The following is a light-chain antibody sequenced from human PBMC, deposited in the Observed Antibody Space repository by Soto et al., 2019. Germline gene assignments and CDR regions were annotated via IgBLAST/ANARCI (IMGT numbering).Light chain of an antibody. CDR3: QQSYSIPHT. CDR2: AAS. CDR1: QSISNH. J-gene: IGKJ2*01. Sequence: DTQMTQSPSSLSASVGDRVTISCRASQSISNHLNWYQQKPGKAPKLLIYAASSLQSGVPSRFSGSESGTDFTLTISSLQPEDFATYYCQQSYSIPHTFGQGTKLEIK. V-gene: IGKV1-39*01.